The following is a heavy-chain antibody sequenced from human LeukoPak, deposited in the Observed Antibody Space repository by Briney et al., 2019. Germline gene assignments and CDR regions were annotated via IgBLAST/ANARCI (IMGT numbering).Heavy chain of an antibody. Sequence: PSETLSLTCAVYGGFFSGYYWSWIRQPPGKGLEWIGEINHSGSTNYNPSLKSRVTISVDTSKNHFFLKLTSVTAADTAVYYCARDSGGYYDSGGGAFDIWGHGTMVTVSS. CDR1: GGFFSGYY. V-gene: IGHV4-34*01. CDR3: ARDSGGYYDSGGGAFDI. J-gene: IGHJ3*02. CDR2: INHSGST. D-gene: IGHD3-22*01.